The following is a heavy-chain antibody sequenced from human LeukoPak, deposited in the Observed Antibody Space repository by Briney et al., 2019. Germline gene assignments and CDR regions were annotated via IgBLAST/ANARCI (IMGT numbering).Heavy chain of an antibody. J-gene: IGHJ5*02. D-gene: IGHD2-15*01. CDR3: ARGYCSGGTCYLVENWFDP. Sequence: ASVKVSCKASGYTFTSYGISWVRQAPGQGLEWMGWISASNGNTNYAQKLQGRVTMTTGTSTSTAYMELRSLRSDDTAVYYCARGYCSGGTCYLVENWFDPWGQGTLVTVSS. CDR1: GYTFTSYG. CDR2: ISASNGNT. V-gene: IGHV1-18*01.